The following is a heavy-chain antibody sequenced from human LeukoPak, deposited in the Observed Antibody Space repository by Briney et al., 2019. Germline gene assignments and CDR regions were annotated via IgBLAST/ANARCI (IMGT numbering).Heavy chain of an antibody. V-gene: IGHV4-59*01. J-gene: IGHJ3*02. CDR3: ASHTVVKTSGAFDI. CDR2: IYYSGST. D-gene: IGHD4-23*01. CDR1: GGSISSYY. Sequence: PSETLSLTCTVSGGSISSYYWSWIRQPPGKGLEWIGYIYYSGSTNYNPSLKSQVTISVDTSKNQFSLKLSSVTAADTAVYYCASHTVVKTSGAFDIWGQGTMVTVSS.